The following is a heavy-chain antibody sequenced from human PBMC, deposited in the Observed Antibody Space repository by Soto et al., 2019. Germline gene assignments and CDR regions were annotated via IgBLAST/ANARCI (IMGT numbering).Heavy chain of an antibody. CDR3: ARGGEQADI. J-gene: IGHJ3*02. CDR1: GFTFSTYG. Sequence: QVQLVESGGGVVQPGRSLRLSCAASGFTFSTYGMHWVRQAPGKGLEWVAIIWYDGNNKYYADSVKGRFTISRDNSKNTVYLHMNSLRDEDTGIYYCARGGEQADIWGQGTMVTVSS. CDR2: IWYDGNNK. D-gene: IGHD3-10*01. V-gene: IGHV3-33*01.